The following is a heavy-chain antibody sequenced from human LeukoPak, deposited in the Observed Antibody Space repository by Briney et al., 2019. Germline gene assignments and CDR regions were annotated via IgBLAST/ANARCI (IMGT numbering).Heavy chain of an antibody. CDR2: IKRDGSEK. D-gene: IGHD1-1*01. CDR3: ARERATYNDY. CDR1: GFTFSSYW. V-gene: IGHV3-7*01. J-gene: IGHJ4*02. Sequence: GGSLRLSCAASGFTFSSYWMTWVRQAPGKGLEWVANIKRDGSEKYYVDSVKGRFTISRDNAKNSLYLQMHSLRAEDTAVYYCARERATYNDYWGQGTLVTVSS.